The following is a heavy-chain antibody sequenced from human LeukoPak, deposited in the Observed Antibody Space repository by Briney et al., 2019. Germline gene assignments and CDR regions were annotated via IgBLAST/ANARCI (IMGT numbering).Heavy chain of an antibody. J-gene: IGHJ3*02. CDR3: PRGGWQQLVLDAFDI. CDR1: GFPFSSYW. CDR2: INQDGSGK. V-gene: IGHV3-7*01. D-gene: IGHD6-13*01. Sequence: GGSLRLSCAASGFPFSSYWVSWVRQAPGKWLEWVANINQDGSGKYSLDSVKGRLIISRDNAKNSLYLQMNSLRAEDTAVYYCPRGGWQQLVLDAFDIWGQGTMVTVSS.